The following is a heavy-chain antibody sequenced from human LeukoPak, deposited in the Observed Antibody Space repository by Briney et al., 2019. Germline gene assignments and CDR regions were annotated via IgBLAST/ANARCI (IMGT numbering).Heavy chain of an antibody. J-gene: IGHJ4*02. D-gene: IGHD3-22*01. CDR2: ISSGGNT. V-gene: IGHV3-53*01. Sequence: PGGSRRLSCAASGFIVSNNYLNWVRQAPGKGLEWVSVISSGGNTYYIDSVKGRFTISRDNSRNTLYLQMNSLRAEDTAVYYCAREASNGYHFDFWGQGTLVTVSS. CDR1: GFIVSNNY. CDR3: AREASNGYHFDF.